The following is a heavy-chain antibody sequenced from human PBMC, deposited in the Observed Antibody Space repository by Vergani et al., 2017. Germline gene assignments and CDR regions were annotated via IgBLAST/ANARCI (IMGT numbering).Heavy chain of an antibody. CDR1: GGSISSYY. Sequence: QVQLQESGPGLVKPSETLSLTCTVSGGSISSYYWSWIRQPAGKGLEWIGRIYTSGSTNYNPSLKSRVTMSVDTSKNQFSLKLSSVTAADTAVYYCARVESIAARGYFDYWGQGTLVTVSS. CDR3: ARVESIAARGYFDY. J-gene: IGHJ4*02. D-gene: IGHD6-6*01. V-gene: IGHV4-4*07. CDR2: IYTSGST.